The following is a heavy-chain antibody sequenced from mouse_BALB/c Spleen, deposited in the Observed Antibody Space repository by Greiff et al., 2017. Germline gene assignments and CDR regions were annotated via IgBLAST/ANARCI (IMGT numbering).Heavy chain of an antibody. Sequence: VQLQQSGGDLVKPGGSLKLSCAASGFTFSSYGMSWVRQTPDKRLEWVATISSGGSYTYYPDSVKGRFTISRDNAKNTLYLQMSSLKSEDTAMYYCARTTPGSYYFDYWGQGTTLTVSS. CDR3: ARTTPGSYYFDY. CDR1: GFTFSSYG. D-gene: IGHD1-1*01. CDR2: ISSGGSYT. V-gene: IGHV5-6*01. J-gene: IGHJ2*01.